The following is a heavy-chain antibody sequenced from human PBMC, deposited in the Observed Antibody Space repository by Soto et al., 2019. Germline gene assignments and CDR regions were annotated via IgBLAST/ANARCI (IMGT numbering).Heavy chain of an antibody. D-gene: IGHD2-21*02. V-gene: IGHV3-23*01. Sequence: GGSLRLSCAASGFTFSSYAMSWVRQAPGKGLEWVSAISGSGGSTYYADSVKGRFTISRDNSKNTLYLQMNSLRAEDTAVYYCAKRTWVSDSQYEVFDYWGQGTLVTVSS. CDR2: ISGSGGST. CDR1: GFTFSSYA. CDR3: AKRTWVSDSQYEVFDY. J-gene: IGHJ4*02.